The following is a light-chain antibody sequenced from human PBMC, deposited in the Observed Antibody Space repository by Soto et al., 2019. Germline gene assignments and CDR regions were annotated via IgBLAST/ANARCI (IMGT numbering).Light chain of an antibody. CDR1: QSVTNSF. V-gene: IGKV3-20*01. CDR2: GIS. Sequence: ENVLTQSPGTLSLSPGERATLSCRASQSVTNSFFAWYQQKPGQSPRLLIYGISSRATDIPDRFSGSGSGTYFTLTISRLEPENFVLYYCQQYSSLPHTFGQGTKLEV. J-gene: IGKJ2*01. CDR3: QQYSSLPHT.